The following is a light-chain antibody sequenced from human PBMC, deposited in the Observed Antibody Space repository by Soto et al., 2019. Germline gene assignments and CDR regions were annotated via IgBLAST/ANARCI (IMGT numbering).Light chain of an antibody. CDR2: WAS. V-gene: IGKV4-1*01. Sequence: DIVMTQSPDSLAVSLGERATINCKSSQSVLYSSNNKNYLAWYQQKPGQPPKLLIYWASTRESGVPDRFSGSGSGTDFTLTISSLQAEDGAVYYCQQYYSTPFFGGGTKVEIK. CDR3: QQYYSTPF. CDR1: QSVLYSSNNKNY. J-gene: IGKJ4*01.